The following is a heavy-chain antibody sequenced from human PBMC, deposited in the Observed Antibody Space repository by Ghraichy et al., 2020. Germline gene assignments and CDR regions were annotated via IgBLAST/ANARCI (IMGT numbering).Heavy chain of an antibody. Sequence: SGPTLVKPTQTLTLTCTFSGFSLSTSGVAVDWIRQPPRKALEWLALIYWDDDKRYSPSLKSRLTITQDTSKNQVVLTMTNMDPVDTATYYCAHTGTVAAGRYYLDYWGQGTLVTVSS. V-gene: IGHV2-5*02. CDR2: IYWDDDK. CDR3: AHTGTVAAGRYYLDY. J-gene: IGHJ4*02. D-gene: IGHD3-9*01. CDR1: GFSLSTSGVA.